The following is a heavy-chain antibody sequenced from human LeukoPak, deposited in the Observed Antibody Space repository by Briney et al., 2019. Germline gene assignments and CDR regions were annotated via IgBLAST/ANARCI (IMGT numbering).Heavy chain of an antibody. CDR3: AREGGYCYGASCRFFDS. CDR2: INTRSYI. D-gene: IGHD2-15*01. Sequence: GGSLRLSCAASGFTFSSYSRNWVRQAPGKGLKWVSSINTRSYIYSADSVKGRFTISRDNDKNSVYLQMNTLRAEGSAVYYSAREGGYCYGASCRFFDSWGQGTLLTVSS. J-gene: IGHJ4*02. CDR1: GFTFSSYS. V-gene: IGHV3-21*01.